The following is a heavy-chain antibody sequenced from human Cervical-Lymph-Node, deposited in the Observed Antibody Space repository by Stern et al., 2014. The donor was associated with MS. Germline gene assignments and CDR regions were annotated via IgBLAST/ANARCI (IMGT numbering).Heavy chain of an antibody. CDR1: GFNFDDYA. CDR2: ISWNSANV. J-gene: IGHJ4*02. V-gene: IGHV3-9*01. Sequence: EVPLVESGGGLVQPGRSLRLSCAASGFNFDDYAMQWLRQAPGKGLEWVSGISWNSANVGYADSVKGRFTISRDNAKNSLYLQMNSLKPEDTALYYCATTEAYHYDSVGYPLDHWGRGTLVTVSS. CDR3: ATTEAYHYDSVGYPLDH. D-gene: IGHD3-22*01.